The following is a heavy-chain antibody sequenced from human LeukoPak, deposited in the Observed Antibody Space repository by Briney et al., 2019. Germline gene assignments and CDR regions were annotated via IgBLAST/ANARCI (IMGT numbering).Heavy chain of an antibody. V-gene: IGHV3-23*01. D-gene: IGHD3-22*01. Sequence: GGSLRLSCAASGFTFSSYAMSWVRQAPGKGLEWVSAISGSGGSTYYADSVKDRFAISRDNSKNTLYLQMNSLRAEDTAVYYCAKDRHYYDSSGYYYFEYFQHWGQGTLVTVSS. CDR2: ISGSGGST. CDR3: AKDRHYYDSSGYYYFEYFQH. J-gene: IGHJ1*01. CDR1: GFTFSSYA.